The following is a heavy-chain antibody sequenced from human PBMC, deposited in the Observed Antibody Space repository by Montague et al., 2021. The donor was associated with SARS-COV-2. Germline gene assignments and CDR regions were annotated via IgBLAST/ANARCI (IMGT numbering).Heavy chain of an antibody. CDR2: IDWDDDN. CDR1: GCSLSTSGMC. Sequence: PALVKPTQTLTLTCTFSGCSLSTSGMCVSWIRQPPGKALEWLARIDWDDDNYYSTSLKTRLTISKDTSKNQVVLTMTNMDPVDTATYYCARILVAAAGSPFDPWGQGTLVTVSS. J-gene: IGHJ5*02. D-gene: IGHD6-13*01. V-gene: IGHV2-70*11. CDR3: ARILVAAAGSPFDP.